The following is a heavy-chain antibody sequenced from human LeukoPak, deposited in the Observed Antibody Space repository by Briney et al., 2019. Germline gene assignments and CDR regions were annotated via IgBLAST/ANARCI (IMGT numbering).Heavy chain of an antibody. J-gene: IGHJ5*02. Sequence: PGGSLRLSCAASGFTFSSYAMSWVRQAPGKGLEWVSAISGSGGSTYYADSVKGRFTISRDNSKNTLYLQMNSLRAEDTAVYYCARGGIYGDYAGPRNWFDPWGQGTLVTVSS. D-gene: IGHD4-17*01. CDR3: ARGGIYGDYAGPRNWFDP. V-gene: IGHV3-23*01. CDR1: GFTFSSYA. CDR2: ISGSGGST.